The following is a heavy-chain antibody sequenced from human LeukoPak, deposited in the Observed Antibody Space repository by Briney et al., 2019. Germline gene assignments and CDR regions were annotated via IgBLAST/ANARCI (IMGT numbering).Heavy chain of an antibody. CDR1: GYTFKSYD. CDR2: IIPIFGTA. Sequence: ASVKVSCKASGYTFKSYDINWVRQAPGQGLEWMGGIIPIFGTANYAQKFQGRVTITADESTSTAYMELSSLRSEDTAVYYCARVPGIKYYYDSSGYVDYWGQGTLVTVFS. CDR3: ARVPGIKYYYDSSGYVDY. V-gene: IGHV1-69*13. J-gene: IGHJ4*02. D-gene: IGHD3-22*01.